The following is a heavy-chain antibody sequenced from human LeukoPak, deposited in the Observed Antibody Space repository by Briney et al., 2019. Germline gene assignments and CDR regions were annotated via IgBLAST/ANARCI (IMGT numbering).Heavy chain of an antibody. Sequence: ASVKVSCKASGYTLTSYDINWVRQATGQGLEWMGWVNPNSGNTGYAQKFQGRVTMTRNTSISTAYMELSSLRSEDTAVYYCARVYRSGWYDYWGQGTLVTVSS. D-gene: IGHD6-19*01. CDR3: ARVYRSGWYDY. V-gene: IGHV1-8*01. J-gene: IGHJ4*02. CDR1: GYTLTSYD. CDR2: VNPNSGNT.